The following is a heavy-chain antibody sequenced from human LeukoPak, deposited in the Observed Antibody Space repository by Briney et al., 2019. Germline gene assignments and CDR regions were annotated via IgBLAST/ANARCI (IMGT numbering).Heavy chain of an antibody. CDR3: TRDEAAATN. Sequence: PGGSLRLSCAASGFTFSSFWMTWVRQAPGKGLEWVANIKPDGSEKYYVDSVKGRFTISRDNAKSSLYPQMNSLRAGDTAVYYCTRDEAAATNWGQGTLVTVSS. V-gene: IGHV3-7*01. CDR2: IKPDGSEK. CDR1: GFTFSSFW. D-gene: IGHD6-13*01. J-gene: IGHJ4*02.